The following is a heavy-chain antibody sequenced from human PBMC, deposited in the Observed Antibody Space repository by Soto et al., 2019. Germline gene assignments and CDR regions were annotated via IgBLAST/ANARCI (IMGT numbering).Heavy chain of an antibody. CDR3: AKNRDRYSHD. CDR2: ISGSGAST. D-gene: IGHD1-1*01. CDR1: GVSFSGYA. Sequence: GGSVRLSCAASGVSFSGYAMSWVRQAAGKGLEWVSTISGSGASTFYADSVKGRFTTSRDNSKNTCYLQINSLRAEDTAVYYCAKNRDRYSHDWGQGT. J-gene: IGHJ4*02. V-gene: IGHV3-23*01.